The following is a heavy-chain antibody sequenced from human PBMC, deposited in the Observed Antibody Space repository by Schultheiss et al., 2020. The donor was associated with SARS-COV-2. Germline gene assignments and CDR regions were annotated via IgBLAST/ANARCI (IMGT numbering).Heavy chain of an antibody. CDR3: TAGSGYPTYYFDY. CDR2: IADGGTT. D-gene: IGHD3-9*01. CDR1: GFTFSNAW. V-gene: IGHV3-15*01. J-gene: IGHJ4*02. Sequence: GGSLRLSCAASGFTFSNAWMSWVRQAPGKGLEWVGHIADGGTTDYAAPVKGRFTISRDDSENTLYLQMNSLKTADTAVYYCTAGSGYPTYYFDYWGQGTLVTVSS.